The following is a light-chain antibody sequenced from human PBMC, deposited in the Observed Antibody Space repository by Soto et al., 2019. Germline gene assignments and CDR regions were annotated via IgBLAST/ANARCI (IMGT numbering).Light chain of an antibody. CDR1: LAISNY. Sequence: DIQMTQSPSSLSAFVGDRVTITCRASLAISNYLAWYQQKPGKVPKLLIYGASTLQSGVPSRFAGSGSGTEFSLTSTSLQPKDVATYYCQRYNTVPWTFGQGTKVEIK. J-gene: IGKJ1*01. V-gene: IGKV1-27*01. CDR3: QRYNTVPWT. CDR2: GAS.